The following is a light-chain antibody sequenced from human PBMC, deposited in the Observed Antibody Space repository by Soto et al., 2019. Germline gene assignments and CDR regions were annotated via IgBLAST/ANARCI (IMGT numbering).Light chain of an antibody. CDR2: DAS. CDR3: QQRSNWPPFT. Sequence: EIVLTQSPATLSLSPWERATLSCRASQSVSSYLAWYQQKPGQAPRLLIYDASNRATGIPARFSGSGSGTDFTLPISSLEPEDFAVYYCQQRSNWPPFTFGPGTKVDIK. J-gene: IGKJ3*01. CDR1: QSVSSY. V-gene: IGKV3-11*01.